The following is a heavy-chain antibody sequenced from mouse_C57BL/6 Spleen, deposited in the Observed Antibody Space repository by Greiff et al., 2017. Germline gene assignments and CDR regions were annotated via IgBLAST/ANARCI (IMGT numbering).Heavy chain of an antibody. D-gene: IGHD3-2*02. CDR2: IDPEDGET. V-gene: IGHV14-2*01. CDR3: ATLDSSGWFAY. Sequence: VHVKQSGAELVKPGASVKLSCTASGFNIKDYYMHWVKQRTEQGLEWIGRIDPEDGETKYAPKFQGKATITADTSSNTAYLQLSSLTSEDTAVYYCATLDSSGWFAYWGQGTLVTVAA. J-gene: IGHJ3*01. CDR1: GFNIKDYY.